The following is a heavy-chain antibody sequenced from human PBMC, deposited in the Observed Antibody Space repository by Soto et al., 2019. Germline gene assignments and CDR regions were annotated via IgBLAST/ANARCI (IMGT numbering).Heavy chain of an antibody. Sequence: GGSLRLSCAASGFTFSSYCMHWVRQAPGKGLVWVSRINSDGSSTSYADSVKGRFTISRDNAKNTLYLQMNSLRAEDTAVYYCAVAVAGPTAIGYWGQGTLVTVSS. CDR3: AVAVAGPTAIGY. J-gene: IGHJ4*02. CDR2: INSDGSST. V-gene: IGHV3-74*01. CDR1: GFTFSSYC. D-gene: IGHD6-19*01.